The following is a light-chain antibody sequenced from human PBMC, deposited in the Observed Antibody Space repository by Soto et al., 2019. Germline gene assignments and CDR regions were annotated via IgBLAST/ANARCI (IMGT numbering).Light chain of an antibody. CDR3: SSYAGSNDNYV. CDR2: EVT. CDR1: SSDVGDYNY. V-gene: IGLV2-8*01. Sequence: QSVLTQPPSASGSPVQSVTISCTGTSSDVGDYNYVSWYQQHPGQAPKLMIYEVTKRPSGVPDRFSGSKSGNTASLTVSGLQAEDEADYYCSSYAGSNDNYVFGTGTKVTVL. J-gene: IGLJ1*01.